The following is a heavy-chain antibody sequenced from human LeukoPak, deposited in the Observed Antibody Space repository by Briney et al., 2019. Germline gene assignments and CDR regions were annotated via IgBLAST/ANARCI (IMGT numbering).Heavy chain of an antibody. Sequence: GGSLRLSCAASGFTVSNNYISWVRQAPGKGLEWVSYISSSGSTMYYADSVKGRFTISRDNAKNPLYLQMNSLRAEVTAVYYCARDNYDSSGYYFDRGQGTLVTVSS. CDR3: ARDNYDSSGYYFD. CDR1: GFTVSNNY. D-gene: IGHD3-22*01. J-gene: IGHJ4*02. V-gene: IGHV3-11*04. CDR2: ISSSGSTM.